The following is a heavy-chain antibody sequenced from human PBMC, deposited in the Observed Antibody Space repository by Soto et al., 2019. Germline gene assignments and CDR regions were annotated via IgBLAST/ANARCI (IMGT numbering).Heavy chain of an antibody. CDR2: IRSKANSYAT. J-gene: IGHJ6*02. CDR1: GFTFIGSA. D-gene: IGHD6-19*01. V-gene: IGHV3-73*01. Sequence: GGSLRLSCGASGFTFIGSAMHWVRQASGKGLEWVGRIRSKANSYATAYAASVKGRFTISRDDSKNTAYLQMNSLKTEDTAVYYCARELRAKGYSSGWYQWGGSDYYYYGMDVWGQGTTVTVSS. CDR3: ARELRAKGYSSGWYQWGGSDYYYYGMDV.